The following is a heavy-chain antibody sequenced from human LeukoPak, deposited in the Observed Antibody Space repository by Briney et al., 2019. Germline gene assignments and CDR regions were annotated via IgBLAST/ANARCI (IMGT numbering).Heavy chain of an antibody. J-gene: IGHJ4*02. Sequence: GGSLRLSCAASRFTFSSYAMSWVRQAPRKGLEWVSAISGSGGSTYYADSVKGRFTISRDNSKNTLYLQMNSLRAEDTAVYYCAKFRKVAGYYFDYWGQGTLVTVSS. CDR2: ISGSGGST. V-gene: IGHV3-23*01. CDR1: RFTFSSYA. CDR3: AKFRKVAGYYFDY. D-gene: IGHD6-19*01.